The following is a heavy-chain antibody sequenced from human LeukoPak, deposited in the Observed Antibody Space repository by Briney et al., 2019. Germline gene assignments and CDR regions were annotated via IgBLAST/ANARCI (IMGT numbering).Heavy chain of an antibody. CDR1: GFTFSSYE. D-gene: IGHD4-17*01. J-gene: IGHJ4*02. CDR3: APGGDYTFFDY. CDR2: ISYDGSNK. Sequence: AGGSLRLSCAASGFTFSSYEMNWVRQAPGKGLEWVAVISYDGSNKYYADSVKGRFTISRDNSKNTLYLQMNSLRAEDTAVYYCAPGGDYTFFDYWGQGTLVTVSS. V-gene: IGHV3-30*03.